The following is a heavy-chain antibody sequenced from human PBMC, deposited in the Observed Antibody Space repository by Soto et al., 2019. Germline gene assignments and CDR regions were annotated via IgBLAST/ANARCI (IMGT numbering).Heavy chain of an antibody. V-gene: IGHV4-31*03. Sequence: PAERLSLPCSVSGGPIRTVGHSWTGTPPPPPQGLEWLGSLHHPGRTYYSKSLRSRLTMSVDTSKSQVSLRLSSVTAADTAVDDCARATGTLRSRNCDYWGQG. CDR1: GGPIRTVGHS. D-gene: IGHD1-1*01. J-gene: IGHJ4*02. CDR2: LHHPGRT. CDR3: ARATGTLRSRNCDY.